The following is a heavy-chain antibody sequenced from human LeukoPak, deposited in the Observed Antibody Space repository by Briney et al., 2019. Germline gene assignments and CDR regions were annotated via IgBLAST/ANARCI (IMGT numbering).Heavy chain of an antibody. J-gene: IGHJ4*02. CDR2: IYYSGST. Sequence: SETLSLTCTVSGGSISSRPYYWGWLRQPPGTGLEWIGSIYYSGSTYYNPSLKSRVTISIDSFKNQFSLKLTSVIAADTAVYYCARHLGGSSYFDYWGQGTLVTVSS. CDR3: ARHLGGSSYFDY. CDR1: GGSISSRPYY. D-gene: IGHD1-26*01. V-gene: IGHV4-39*01.